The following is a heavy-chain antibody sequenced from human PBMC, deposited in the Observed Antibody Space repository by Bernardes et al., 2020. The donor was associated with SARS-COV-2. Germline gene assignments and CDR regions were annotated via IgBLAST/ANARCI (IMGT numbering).Heavy chain of an antibody. CDR2: INTDGRTI. CDR1: GFTFSSYW. Sequence: GGSLRLSCAASGFTFSSYWIHWVRQVPGKGLVWVSRINTDGRTITYADSATGRFIISRDNAKNPLYLQMNSLRVEDAAMYYCVRSAFSGGSGYFFDSWGQGTLVTVSS. J-gene: IGHJ4*02. D-gene: IGHD3-22*01. CDR3: VRSAFSGGSGYFFDS. V-gene: IGHV3-74*01.